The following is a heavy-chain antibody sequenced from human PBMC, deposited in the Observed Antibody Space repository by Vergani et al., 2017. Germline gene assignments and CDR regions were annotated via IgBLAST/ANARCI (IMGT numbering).Heavy chain of an antibody. Sequence: QVQLVQSGAEVKKPGASVKVSCKASGYTFTGYYMHWLRQAPGQGLEWMGWINPNSGGTNYAQKFQGRVTMTRDTSISTAYMELSRLRSDDTAVYYCARDQVYYYDSSGYPTGYYYMDVWGKGTTVTVSS. V-gene: IGHV1-2*02. CDR1: GYTFTGYY. CDR3: ARDQVYYYDSSGYPTGYYYMDV. D-gene: IGHD3-22*01. CDR2: INPNSGGT. J-gene: IGHJ6*03.